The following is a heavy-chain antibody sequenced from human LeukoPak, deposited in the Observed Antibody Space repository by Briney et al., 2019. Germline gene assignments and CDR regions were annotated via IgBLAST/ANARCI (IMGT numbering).Heavy chain of an antibody. CDR2: IYDSGST. J-gene: IGHJ6*02. Sequence: PSETLSLTCSVSGGSMTNLYWTWIRQPPGKGLEWIGDIYDSGSTRYNTSLESRVTISVDTSKNQFSLKLSSVTAADTAVYYCAKGGSTNFYYGDVWRQGTTVTVSS. CDR1: GGSMTNLY. D-gene: IGHD2/OR15-2a*01. CDR3: AKGGSTNFYYGDV. V-gene: IGHV4-59*01.